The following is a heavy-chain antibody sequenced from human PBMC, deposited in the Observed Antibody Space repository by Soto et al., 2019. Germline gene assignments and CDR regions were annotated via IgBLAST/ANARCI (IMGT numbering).Heavy chain of an antibody. CDR3: VKGRGSYFLDFGLDV. CDR1: GFRFDDFA. CDR2: IGWNGGST. J-gene: IGHJ6*02. Sequence: EVQLVESGGGLVQSGRSRRLSCVASGFRFDDFAMHWVRQAPGKGLEWVSGIGWNGGSTAYADSVKGRFTVFRDNARNSLYLQMNRLRVENTALYYSVKGRGSYFLDFGLDVWGPGTTVTVSS. D-gene: IGHD1-26*01. V-gene: IGHV3-9*01.